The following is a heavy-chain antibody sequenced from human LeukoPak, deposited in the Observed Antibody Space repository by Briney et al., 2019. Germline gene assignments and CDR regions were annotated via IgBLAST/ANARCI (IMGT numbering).Heavy chain of an antibody. J-gene: IGHJ4*02. CDR1: GYTFTSYY. Sequence: GASVKVSCTASGYTFTSYYMHWVRQAPGQGLEWMGIINPSGGSTSYAQKFQGRVTMTRDTSTSTVYMELSSLRSEDTAVYYCARDGMYYYDSSGYSPGYYFDYWGQGTLVTVSS. CDR3: ARDGMYYYDSSGYSPGYYFDY. D-gene: IGHD3-22*01. CDR2: INPSGGST. V-gene: IGHV1-46*01.